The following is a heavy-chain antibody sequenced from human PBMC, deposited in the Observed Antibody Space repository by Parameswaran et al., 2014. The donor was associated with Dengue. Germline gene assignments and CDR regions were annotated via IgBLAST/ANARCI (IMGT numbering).Heavy chain of an antibody. D-gene: IGHD5-24*01. CDR2: INHSGST. V-gene: IGHV4-34*01. CDR3: ARGLRRIDY. J-gene: IGHJ4*02. Sequence: RQPQEGLEWIGEINHSGSTNYNPSLKSRVTISVDTSKNQFSLKLSPVTAADTAVYYCARGLRRIDYWGQGTLVTVSS.